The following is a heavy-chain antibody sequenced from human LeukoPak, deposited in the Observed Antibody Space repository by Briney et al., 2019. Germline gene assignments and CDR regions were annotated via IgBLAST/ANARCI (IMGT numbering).Heavy chain of an antibody. CDR2: IYPGDSDT. J-gene: IGHJ6*02. V-gene: IGHV5-51*01. D-gene: IGHD6-19*01. CDR3: TSSHLQYSSGYRSYYYYGMDG. Sequence: GESLKISCKGSGYSFTSYWIGWVRQMPGKGLEWMGIIYPGDSDTRYSPSFQGQVTISADKSISTAYLQWSSLKASDTAMYYCTSSHLQYSSGYRSYYYYGMDGWGQGTTVTVSS. CDR1: GYSFTSYW.